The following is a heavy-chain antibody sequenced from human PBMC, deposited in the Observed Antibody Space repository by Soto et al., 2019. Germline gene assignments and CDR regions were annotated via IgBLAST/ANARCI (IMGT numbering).Heavy chain of an antibody. CDR3: ARILKNYDILTGYYTPYYFDY. J-gene: IGHJ4*02. Sequence: SGPTLVNPTETLTLTCTVSGFSLSNARMGVSWIRQPPGKALEWLAHIFSNDEKSYSTSLKSRLTISKDTSKSQVVLTMTNMDPVDTATYYCARILKNYDILTGYYTPYYFDYWGQGTLVTVS. D-gene: IGHD3-9*01. V-gene: IGHV2-26*01. CDR1: GFSLSNARMG. CDR2: IFSNDEK.